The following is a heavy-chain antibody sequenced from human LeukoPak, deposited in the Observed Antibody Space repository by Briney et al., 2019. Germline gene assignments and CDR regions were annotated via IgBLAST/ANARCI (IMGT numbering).Heavy chain of an antibody. CDR2: ISSSSSYI. Sequence: KAGGSLRLSCAASGFTFSSYSMNWVRQAPGKGLEWVSSISSSSSYIYYADSVKGRFTISRDNAKNSLYLQMNSLRAEDTAVYYCARELHRTRSFPFDYWGQGTLVTVSS. CDR3: ARELHRTRSFPFDY. D-gene: IGHD1-26*01. V-gene: IGHV3-21*01. CDR1: GFTFSSYS. J-gene: IGHJ4*02.